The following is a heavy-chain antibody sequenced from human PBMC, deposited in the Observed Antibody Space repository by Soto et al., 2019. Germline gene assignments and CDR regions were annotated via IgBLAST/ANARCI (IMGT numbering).Heavy chain of an antibody. J-gene: IGHJ4*02. V-gene: IGHV1-8*01. D-gene: IGHD3-16*02. CDR2: MNPNSGNT. Sequence: ASVKVSCKASGYTFTSYDINWVRQANGQGLEWMGLMNPNSGNTGYVQKFRGRVTMTRNTSTSTAYMELSSLTSEDTAVYFCARGPPGMGSYLFLWGQGTLVTVSS. CDR1: GYTFTSYD. CDR3: ARGPPGMGSYLFL.